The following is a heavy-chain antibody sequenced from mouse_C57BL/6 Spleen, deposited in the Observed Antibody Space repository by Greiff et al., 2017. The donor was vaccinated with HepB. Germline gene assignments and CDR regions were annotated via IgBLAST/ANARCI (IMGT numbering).Heavy chain of an antibody. CDR2: ISYDGSN. CDR1: GYSITSGYY. J-gene: IGHJ4*01. D-gene: IGHD2-2*01. V-gene: IGHV3-6*01. CDR3: ARDGGLPDAMDY. Sequence: EVQLQQSGPGLVKPSQSLSLTCSVTGYSITSGYYWNWIRQFPGNKLEWMGYISYDGSNNYNPSLKNRISITRDTSKNQFFLKLNSVTTEDTATYYCARDGGLPDAMDYWGQGTSVTVSS.